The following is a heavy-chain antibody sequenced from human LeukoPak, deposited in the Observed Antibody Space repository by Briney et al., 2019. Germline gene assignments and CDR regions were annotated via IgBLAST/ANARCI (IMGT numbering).Heavy chain of an antibody. CDR1: EFKFADYA. J-gene: IGHJ2*01. V-gene: IGHV3-9*01. Sequence: GGSLRLSCAAAEFKFADYAMHWVRQGPGQGLEWVAGISWSSGHMEYAESVKGRFTISRDNARNALYLQMDGLRRDDTALYYCVRSVVVVAATPTHFDLWGRGTQVIVSS. D-gene: IGHD2-15*01. CDR2: ISWSSGHM. CDR3: VRSVVVVAATPTHFDL.